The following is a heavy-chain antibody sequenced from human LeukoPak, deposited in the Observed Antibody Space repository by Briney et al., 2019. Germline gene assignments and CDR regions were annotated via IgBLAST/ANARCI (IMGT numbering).Heavy chain of an antibody. V-gene: IGHV3-7*01. CDR1: GFTFSVYW. CDR3: ARVGTAEGTLEDY. Sequence: GESLRLSCAASGFTFSVYWMSWVRQPPGRGLEWVANIKNDGSEKYYVDSVKGRFTISRDNAKNSLYLQMNSLRAEDTAVYCCARVGTAEGTLEDYWGQGTLVTVSS. J-gene: IGHJ4*02. CDR2: IKNDGSEK. D-gene: IGHD6-13*01.